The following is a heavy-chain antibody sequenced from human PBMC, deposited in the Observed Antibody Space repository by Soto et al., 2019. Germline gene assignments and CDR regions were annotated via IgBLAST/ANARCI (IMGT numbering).Heavy chain of an antibody. CDR3: ARCYGSVSYYGVTMVFDY. CDR2: IYYSGST. CDR1: GGSISSSSYY. D-gene: IGHD3-10*01. V-gene: IGHV4-39*01. J-gene: IGHJ4*02. Sequence: LSLTCTVSGGSISSSSYYWGWIRQPPGKGLEWIGSIYYSGSTYYNPSLKSRVTISVDTSKNQFSLKLSSVTAADTAVYYCARCYGSVSYYGVTMVFDYWGQGTLVTVSS.